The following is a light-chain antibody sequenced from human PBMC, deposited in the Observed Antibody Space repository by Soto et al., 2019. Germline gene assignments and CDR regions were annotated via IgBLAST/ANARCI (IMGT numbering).Light chain of an antibody. V-gene: IGKV1-39*01. CDR2: ATS. J-gene: IGKJ5*01. CDR1: QSVGNF. Sequence: DIHMTQSPSTLSASVGDRITITCRASQSVGNFLAWFQQRPGKAPQLLIHATSNLQIGVPSRFSGSGSGTEFTLTISSLEPEDFGTYYCQQSYKMPSFGQGTRLEIK. CDR3: QQSYKMPS.